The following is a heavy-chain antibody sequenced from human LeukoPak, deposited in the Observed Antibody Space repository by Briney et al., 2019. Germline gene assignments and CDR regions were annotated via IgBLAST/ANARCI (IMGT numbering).Heavy chain of an antibody. CDR2: INHSGST. D-gene: IGHD6-19*01. J-gene: IGHJ4*02. CDR1: GGSFSGYY. CDR3: ARGLGGSSGWYANY. V-gene: IGHV4-34*01. Sequence: SETLSLTCAVYGGSFSGYYWSWIRQPPGKGLEWIGEINHSGSTNYNPSLKSRVTISVDTSKNQLSLKLSSVTAADTAVYYCARGLGGSSGWYANYWGQGTLVTVSS.